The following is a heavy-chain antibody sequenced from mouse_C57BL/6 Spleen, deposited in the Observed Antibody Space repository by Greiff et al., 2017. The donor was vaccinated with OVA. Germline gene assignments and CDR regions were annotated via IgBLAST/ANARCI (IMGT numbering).Heavy chain of an antibody. J-gene: IGHJ3*01. V-gene: IGHV1-61*01. CDR3: ASSRSYGRFAY. CDR1: GYTFTSYW. Sequence: VQLQQPGAELVRPGSSVKLSCKASGYTFTSYWMDWVKQRPGQGLEWIGNIYPSDSETHYNQTFKDKATVNVDKSSSTAYMQLSSLTSEDSAVYYCASSRSYGRFAYWGQGTLVTVSA. D-gene: IGHD2-12*01. CDR2: IYPSDSET.